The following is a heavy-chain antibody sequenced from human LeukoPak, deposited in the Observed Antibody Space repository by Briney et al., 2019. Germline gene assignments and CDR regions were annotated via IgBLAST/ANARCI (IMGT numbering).Heavy chain of an antibody. D-gene: IGHD5-12*01. V-gene: IGHV4-31*03. CDR1: GGTISSAVYY. CDR3: ARESYSGYDLFFDS. CDR2: ISYSGST. Sequence: SETLSLTCTVSGGTISSAVYYWNWIRQHPGKGLEWIGYISYSGSTNYSPSLKSRVTISRDTSTNQFSLKLGSVTAADTAVYYCARESYSGYDLFFDSWGQGTQVTVSS. J-gene: IGHJ4*02.